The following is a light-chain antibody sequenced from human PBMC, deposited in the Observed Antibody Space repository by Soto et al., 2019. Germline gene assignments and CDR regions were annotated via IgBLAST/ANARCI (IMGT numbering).Light chain of an antibody. CDR3: QQLNSYPT. Sequence: DIQLTQSPPFLSASVGDRVTITCRASQGISSYLAWYQQKPGKAPKLLIYAASTLQSGVPSRFSGSGSGTEFTLTISSLQPEDFATYYCQQLNSYPTFGGGTKVDIK. CDR1: QGISSY. V-gene: IGKV1-9*01. CDR2: AAS. J-gene: IGKJ4*01.